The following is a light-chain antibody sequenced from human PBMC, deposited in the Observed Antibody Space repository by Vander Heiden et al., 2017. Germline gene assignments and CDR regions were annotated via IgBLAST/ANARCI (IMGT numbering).Light chain of an antibody. CDR1: QDVSSTY. J-gene: IGKJ1*01. Sequence: EIVLTQSPGTLSLSPGERATLSCRASQDVSSTYLGWYQQKPGQAPRLLIYGASSRTTGIPDRFSGSGSGTDFTLTISRLEAEDFAMYYCQRYATSLWTFGQGTKVEIK. CDR2: GAS. V-gene: IGKV3-20*01. CDR3: QRYATSLWT.